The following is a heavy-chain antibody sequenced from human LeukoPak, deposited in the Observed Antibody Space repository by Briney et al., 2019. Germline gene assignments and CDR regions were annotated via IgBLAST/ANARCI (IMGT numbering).Heavy chain of an antibody. Sequence: QPGGSLRLSCAASGFTFSSYSMNWVRQAPGKGLEWVSYISSSSSTIYYADSVKGRFTISRDNAKNSLYLQMNSLGAEDTAVYYCARDPDYYGSGDAFDIWGQGTMVTVSS. CDR3: ARDPDYYGSGDAFDI. J-gene: IGHJ3*02. CDR1: GFTFSSYS. V-gene: IGHV3-48*01. CDR2: ISSSSSTI. D-gene: IGHD3-10*01.